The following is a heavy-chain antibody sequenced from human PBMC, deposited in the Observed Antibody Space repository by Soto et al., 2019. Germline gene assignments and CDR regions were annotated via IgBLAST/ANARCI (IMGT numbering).Heavy chain of an antibody. Sequence: EVLLLESGGDLVQPGGSLRLSCAASAFTFSTSVVAWVRRPPGKGLEWISSIVPTRMNTFSAYAASVKGRFTISRDNSRSAVYLQMNSLRVDDMAVYYCATYADGSYLPPYDYWGQGTLVTVSS. CDR3: ATYADGSYLPPYDY. CDR2: IVPTRMNT. CDR1: AFTFSTSV. V-gene: IGHV3-23*01. J-gene: IGHJ4*02.